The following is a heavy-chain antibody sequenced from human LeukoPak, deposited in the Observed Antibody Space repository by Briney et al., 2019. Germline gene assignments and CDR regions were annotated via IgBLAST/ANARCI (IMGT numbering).Heavy chain of an antibody. Sequence: SETLSLTCTVPGGSISRGSYFWSWIRQPAGKGLEWIGRFYTSGTPNYNPSLKSRVTISVDTSRNQFSLKLSSVTAADTAVYYCARGGIPDYWGQGILVTVSS. J-gene: IGHJ4*02. V-gene: IGHV4-61*02. D-gene: IGHD2-21*01. CDR3: ARGGIPDY. CDR1: GGSISRGSYF. CDR2: FYTSGTP.